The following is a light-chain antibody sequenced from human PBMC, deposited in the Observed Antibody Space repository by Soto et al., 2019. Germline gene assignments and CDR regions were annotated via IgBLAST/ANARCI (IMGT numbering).Light chain of an antibody. CDR1: QSVSSY. V-gene: IGKV3-11*01. Sequence: EIVLTQSPATLSLSPGERATLSCRASQSVSSYLAWYQQKPGQAPRLLIYDASNRAKGIPARFSGSVSGTDFTITISSLEPEDFAGYYCQQRSNWLTFGGGTKVEIK. CDR3: QQRSNWLT. CDR2: DAS. J-gene: IGKJ4*01.